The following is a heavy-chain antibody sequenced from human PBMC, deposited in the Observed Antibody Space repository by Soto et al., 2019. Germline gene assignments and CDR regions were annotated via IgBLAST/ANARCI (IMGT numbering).Heavy chain of an antibody. CDR2: ISSNSAYI. V-gene: IGHV3-21*01. CDR3: TRDASRGSSARGWFDP. J-gene: IGHJ5*02. Sequence: GGSLRLSCAASGITFRSFTMNWVRQAPGKGLEWVSTISSNSAYIYYADALRGRSTISRDNAKNSLHLQMNSLRAEDTAVYYCTRDASRGSSARGWFDPWGPGTLVTVSS. D-gene: IGHD6-13*01. CDR1: GITFRSFT.